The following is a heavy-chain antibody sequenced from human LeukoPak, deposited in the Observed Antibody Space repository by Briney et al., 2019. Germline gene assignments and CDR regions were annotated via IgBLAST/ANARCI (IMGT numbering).Heavy chain of an antibody. Sequence: PGGSLRLSCAASGFTFSNYAMSRVRQTPGKGLECVSVVTGSGGDTSYTGSVNGRFTISRDNSKNTLYLQMNSLRAEDTAVYYCAKSSNPYASGSYYAFFDYWGQGTLVTVSS. D-gene: IGHD3-10*01. CDR1: GFTFSNYA. CDR2: VTGSGGDT. J-gene: IGHJ4*02. CDR3: AKSSNPYASGSYYAFFDY. V-gene: IGHV3-23*01.